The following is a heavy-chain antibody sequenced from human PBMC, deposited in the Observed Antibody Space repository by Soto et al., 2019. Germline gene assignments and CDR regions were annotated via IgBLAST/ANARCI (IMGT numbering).Heavy chain of an antibody. J-gene: IGHJ4*02. CDR1: GFTFSSYA. V-gene: IGHV3-23*01. CDR2: ISGSGGDI. Sequence: EVQLLESGGSLVPPGGSLRLSCAASGFTFSSYAMSWVRQAPGKGLEWVSGISGSGGDIYYADAVKGRFTISSDNSKDMMYLQMNSLRAEDTALYYCATPLAVYWGQGTLVTVSS. CDR3: ATPLAVY.